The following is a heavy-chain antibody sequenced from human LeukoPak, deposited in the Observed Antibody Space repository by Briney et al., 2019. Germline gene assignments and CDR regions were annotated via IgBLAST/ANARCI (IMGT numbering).Heavy chain of an antibody. J-gene: IGHJ6*03. CDR2: INHSGST. CDR3: ALKNWNDAGSYYYVDV. V-gene: IGHV4-34*01. Sequence: PSETLSLTCAVYDGSFSAYYCSWTRQPPGKGLEWIGEINHSGSTNYNPSLKSRGTISVDTSKIQFSLKLSSVTAADTAVYYCALKNWNDAGSYYYVDVWGKGTTVTVSS. CDR1: DGSFSAYY. D-gene: IGHD1-1*01.